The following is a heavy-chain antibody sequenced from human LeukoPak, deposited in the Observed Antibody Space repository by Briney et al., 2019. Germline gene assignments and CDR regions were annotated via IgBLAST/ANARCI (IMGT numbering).Heavy chain of an antibody. CDR3: ARDREDIVVVPAASYYYYYYMDV. CDR2: ISGSGGST. J-gene: IGHJ6*03. V-gene: IGHV3-23*01. D-gene: IGHD2-2*01. CDR1: GFTFSSYA. Sequence: GGSLRLSCAASGFTFSSYAMSWVRQAPGKGLEWVSGISGSGGSTYYADSVKGRFTISRDNSKNTLYLQMNSLRAEDTAVYYCARDREDIVVVPAASYYYYYYMDVWGKGTTVTISS.